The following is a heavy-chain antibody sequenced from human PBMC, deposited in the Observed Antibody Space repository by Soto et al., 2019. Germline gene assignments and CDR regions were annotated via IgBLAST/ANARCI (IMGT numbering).Heavy chain of an antibody. CDR1: WGPFSSYA. V-gene: IGHV1-69*01. CDR2: IIPIFGTA. CDR3: ASTLYGDYVAY. Sequence: GASGKVSCQGSWGPFSSYAISWVRQAPGQGLEWMGGIIPIFGTANYAQKFQGRVTITADESTSTAYMELSSLRSEDTAVYYCASTLYGDYVAYWGQGTLVTVSS. J-gene: IGHJ4*02. D-gene: IGHD2-2*02.